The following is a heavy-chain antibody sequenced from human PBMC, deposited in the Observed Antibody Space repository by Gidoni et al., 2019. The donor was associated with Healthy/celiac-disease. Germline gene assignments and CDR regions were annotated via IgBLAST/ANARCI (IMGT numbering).Heavy chain of an antibody. CDR2: ISGSGGST. CDR1: GFTFRSYA. Sequence: EVQLLESGGGLVQPGGSLRLSCAASGFTFRSYAMSWVRQAPGKGLGWVSAISGSGGSTYYADSVKGRFTISRDNSKNTLYLQMNSLRAEDTAVYYCAKDLTYEHQRVGYWGQGTLVTVSS. V-gene: IGHV3-23*01. J-gene: IGHJ4*02. D-gene: IGHD3-3*01. CDR3: AKDLTYEHQRVGY.